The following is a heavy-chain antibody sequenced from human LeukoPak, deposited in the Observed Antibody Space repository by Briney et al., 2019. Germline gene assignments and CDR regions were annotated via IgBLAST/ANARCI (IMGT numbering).Heavy chain of an antibody. D-gene: IGHD3-16*01. V-gene: IGHV3-30*18. J-gene: IGHJ5*02. CDR1: GFTIGSHG. CDR3: AKDRIMITFGGVIAH. CDR2: ISHNGGAE. Sequence: GTSLRLSCVVSGFTIGSHGMHWVRQAAGKGLEWVAMISHNGGAEYYRDSVKGRFSISRDDSNNMMYLQMNSLRVEDSAVYYCAKDRIMITFGGVIAHWGQGTLVTVSS.